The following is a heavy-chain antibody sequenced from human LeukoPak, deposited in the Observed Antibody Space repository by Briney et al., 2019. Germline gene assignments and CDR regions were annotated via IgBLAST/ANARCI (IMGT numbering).Heavy chain of an antibody. V-gene: IGHV4-59*01. Sequence: PAETLSLTCTASGGSISSYYWSWIRQPPGKGLEWIGYIYYSGSTNYNRSLKSRVTISVDTSKNQFSLKLSSVTAADTAVYYCARGVGATSYFDYWGQGTLVTVSS. CDR2: IYYSGST. D-gene: IGHD1-26*01. CDR3: ARGVGATSYFDY. CDR1: GGSISSYY. J-gene: IGHJ4*02.